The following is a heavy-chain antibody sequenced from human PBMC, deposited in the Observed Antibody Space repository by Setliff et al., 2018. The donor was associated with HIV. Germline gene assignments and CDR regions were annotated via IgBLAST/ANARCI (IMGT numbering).Heavy chain of an antibody. CDR3: ARAPSCDDNWCYMYYYYYYGMDV. Sequence: SETLSLTCTLYGGSLTNYYWTWIRQSPEKGLEWIGEIVDSGSTNYSPSLKSRVTISLDTSKKQFSLRLNSVTAADTGVYYCARAPSCDDNWCYMYYYYYYGMDVWGIGTTVTVSS. D-gene: IGHD2-8*01. CDR2: IVDSGST. J-gene: IGHJ6*04. V-gene: IGHV4-34*12. CDR1: GGSLTNYY.